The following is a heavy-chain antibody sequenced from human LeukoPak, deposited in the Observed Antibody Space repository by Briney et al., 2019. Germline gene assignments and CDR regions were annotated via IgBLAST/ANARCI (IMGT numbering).Heavy chain of an antibody. Sequence: GGSLRLSCAASGFTFSSYRMSWVRQAPGKGLEWVANIKEDGSAKYYVDSVTGRFTISRDNAKNSMYLQMNSLRAEDTAVYYCARCDRYSGSYYPFFDYWGQGTLVTVSS. CDR3: ARCDRYSGSYYPFFDY. V-gene: IGHV3-7*01. D-gene: IGHD1-26*01. CDR2: IKEDGSAK. J-gene: IGHJ4*02. CDR1: GFTFSSYR.